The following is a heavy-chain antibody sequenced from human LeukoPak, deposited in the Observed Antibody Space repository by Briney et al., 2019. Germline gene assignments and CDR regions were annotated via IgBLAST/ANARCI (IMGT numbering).Heavy chain of an antibody. CDR1: GYTFTSYY. D-gene: IGHD5-18*01. J-gene: IGHJ4*02. CDR2: IIPIFGTA. V-gene: IGHV1-69*05. Sequence: SVKVSCKASGYTFTSYYMHWVRQAPGQGLEWMGGIIPIFGTANYARKFQGRVTITTDESTSTAYMELSSLRSEDTAVYYCARSSRMVDTAEGALDYWGQGTLVTVSS. CDR3: ARSSRMVDTAEGALDY.